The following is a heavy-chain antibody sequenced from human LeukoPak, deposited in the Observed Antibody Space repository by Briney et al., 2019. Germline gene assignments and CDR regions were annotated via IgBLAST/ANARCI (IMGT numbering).Heavy chain of an antibody. CDR1: GDAFNSHT. V-gene: IGHV1-69*17. D-gene: IGHD3-10*01. Sequence: SVKVSCKASGDAFNSHTINWVRQAPGQGLEWVGSIIPSFGIPSYAQKFKGRVTISADTSTTTAFMDLTSLRSEDTAVYYCARDFWGTMVRAASMDVWGQGTTVTVSS. CDR3: ARDFWGTMVRAASMDV. CDR2: IIPSFGIP. J-gene: IGHJ6*02.